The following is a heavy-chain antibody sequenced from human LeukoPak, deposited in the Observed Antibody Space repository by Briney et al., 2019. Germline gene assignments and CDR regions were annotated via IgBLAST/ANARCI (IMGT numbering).Heavy chain of an antibody. D-gene: IGHD3-22*01. CDR1: GFTFSSYG. V-gene: IGHV3-30*18. CDR2: ISYDGSNK. J-gene: IGHJ4*02. Sequence: GGSLRLSCAASGFTFSSYGMHWVRQAPGKGLEWVAVISYDGSNKYYADSVKGRFTISRDNSKNTLYLQMNSLRAEDTAVYYCAKDSWRGHYYDSSGYADYWGQGTLVTVSS. CDR3: AKDSWRGHYYDSSGYADY.